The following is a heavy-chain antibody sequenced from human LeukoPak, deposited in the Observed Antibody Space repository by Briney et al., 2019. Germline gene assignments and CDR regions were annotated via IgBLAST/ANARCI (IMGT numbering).Heavy chain of an antibody. Sequence: ASVKVSCKASGYTFTSYYMHWVRQAPGQGLEWMGTINPSGGSTSYAQKFQGRVTMTRDTSTSTVYMKLSSLRSEDTAVYYCARDPPEQWLDTGSFDYWGQGTLVTVSS. CDR1: GYTFTSYY. CDR3: ARDPPEQWLDTGSFDY. CDR2: INPSGGST. D-gene: IGHD6-19*01. V-gene: IGHV1-46*01. J-gene: IGHJ4*02.